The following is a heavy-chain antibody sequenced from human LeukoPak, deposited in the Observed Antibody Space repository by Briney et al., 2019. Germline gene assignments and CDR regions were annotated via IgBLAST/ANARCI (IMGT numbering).Heavy chain of an antibody. CDR2: INHSGST. D-gene: IGHD5-24*01. J-gene: IGHJ5*02. V-gene: IGHV4-34*01. CDR1: GGSFSGYY. Sequence: SETLSLTCAVYGGSFSGYYWSWIRQPPGKGLEWIGEINHSGSTNYNPSLKSQVTISVDTSKNQFSLKLSSVTAADTAVYYCARLRDLYNCFDPWGQGTLVTVSS. CDR3: ARLRDLYNCFDP.